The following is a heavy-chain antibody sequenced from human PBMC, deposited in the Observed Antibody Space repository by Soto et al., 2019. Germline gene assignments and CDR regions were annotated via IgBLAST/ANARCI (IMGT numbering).Heavy chain of an antibody. Sequence: VQLVESGGGVVQPGRSLRLSCAASGFTFSDYAMHWVRQAPGKGLEWVAVVSHDGRNTHYADSVKGRFTISRDSSKNTVSLEMTSLRPEDTAVYYCAKGGRHWLVTSDFNYWGQGALVTVSS. D-gene: IGHD6-19*01. CDR2: VSHDGRNT. J-gene: IGHJ4*02. V-gene: IGHV3-30*18. CDR1: GFTFSDYA. CDR3: AKGGRHWLVTSDFNY.